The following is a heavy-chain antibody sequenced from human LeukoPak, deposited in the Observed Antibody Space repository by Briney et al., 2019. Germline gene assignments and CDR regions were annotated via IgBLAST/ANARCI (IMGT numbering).Heavy chain of an antibody. J-gene: IGHJ4*02. CDR2: ISSTGGAT. Sequence: SGGSLRLSCAASGFTFSSYAMSWVRQAPGKGLEWVSAISSTGGATYYADSVKGRFAISRDNSRNTVDLQMNSLRADDTALYYCAKESPYISPRNYYFDYWGQGALVTVSS. V-gene: IGHV3-23*01. D-gene: IGHD1-14*01. CDR3: AKESPYISPRNYYFDY. CDR1: GFTFSSYA.